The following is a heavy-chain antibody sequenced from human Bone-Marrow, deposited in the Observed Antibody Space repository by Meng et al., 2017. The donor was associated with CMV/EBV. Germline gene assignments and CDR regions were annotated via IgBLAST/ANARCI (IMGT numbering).Heavy chain of an antibody. CDR3: AKGHPYYYYGMDV. Sequence: GGSLRLSCAASGFTFTSYAMSWVRQAPGKGLEWVSSISDAGYSTYYAASVKGRFTISRDNSKNTLYLQMNSLRAEDTAVYYCAKGHPYYYYGMDVWGQGTTVTVSS. CDR2: ISDAGYST. CDR1: GFTFTSYA. J-gene: IGHJ6*02. V-gene: IGHV3-23*01.